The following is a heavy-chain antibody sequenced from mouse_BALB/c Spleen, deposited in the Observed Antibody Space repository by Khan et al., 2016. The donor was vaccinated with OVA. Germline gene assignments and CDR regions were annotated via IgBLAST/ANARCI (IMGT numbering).Heavy chain of an antibody. V-gene: IGHV2-6-4*01. CDR2: IWGGGGT. CDR3: ARAYAKHDGYYAMDY. CDR1: GYSLSRYN. D-gene: IGHD1-1*01. Sequence: VQLQESGPGLVAPSQSLSITCTVSGYSLSRYNIHWVRQPPGKGLEWLGMIWGGGGTNYNSTLKSRLSISKDNSKSQVFLKLNSLQADDTAVYYCARAYAKHDGYYAMDYWGQGTSVTVSS. J-gene: IGHJ4*01.